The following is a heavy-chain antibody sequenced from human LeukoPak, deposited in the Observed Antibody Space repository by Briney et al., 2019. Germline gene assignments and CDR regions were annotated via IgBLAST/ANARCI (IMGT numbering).Heavy chain of an antibody. CDR3: ARGDFSDYGDYVDAFDI. D-gene: IGHD4-17*01. J-gene: IGHJ3*02. V-gene: IGHV3-7*01. CDR2: IKQDGSAK. Sequence: PGGSLRLSCAASGFTFNNYWMSWVRQVPGKGLQWVANIKQDGSAKFYVDSVKGRFTISRDNTKNSLYLRMNSLRVEDTAVYYCARGDFSDYGDYVDAFDIWDQGTMVTVSS. CDR1: GFTFNNYW.